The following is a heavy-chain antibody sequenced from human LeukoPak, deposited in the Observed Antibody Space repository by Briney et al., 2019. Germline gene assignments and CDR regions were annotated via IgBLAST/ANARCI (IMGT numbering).Heavy chain of an antibody. CDR1: GYTFTSYG. V-gene: IGHV1-18*01. CDR3: ARDPAYSSSWRAFDI. D-gene: IGHD6-13*01. CDR2: ISAYNGNT. Sequence: ASVKISCKASGYTFTSYGISWVRQAPGQGLEWMGWISAYNGNTNYAQKLQGRVTMTTDTSTSTAYMELRSLRSDDTAVYYCARDPAYSSSWRAFDIWGQGTMVTVSS. J-gene: IGHJ3*02.